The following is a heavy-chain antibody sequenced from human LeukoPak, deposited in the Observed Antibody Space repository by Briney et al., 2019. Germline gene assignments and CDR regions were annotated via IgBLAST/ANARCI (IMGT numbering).Heavy chain of an antibody. V-gene: IGHV4-61*01. CDR2: IYYSGST. D-gene: IGHD1-26*01. CDR3: ARGEWDLLFDY. CDR1: GGSVSSGTLC. Sequence: SETLSLTCTVSGGSVSSGTLCWSCIRQPPGKGLEWIGYIYYSGSTNYNPSLKSRVTISVDTSKNQFSLKLSSVTAADTAVYYCARGEWDLLFDYWGQGTLVTVSS. J-gene: IGHJ4*02.